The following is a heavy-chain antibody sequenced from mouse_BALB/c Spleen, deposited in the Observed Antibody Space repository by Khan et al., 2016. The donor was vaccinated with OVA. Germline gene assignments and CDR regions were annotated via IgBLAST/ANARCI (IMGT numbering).Heavy chain of an antibody. CDR2: IDPFSGGT. V-gene: IGHV1S135*01. D-gene: IGHD2-2*01. CDR3: TRHGYVAWFTY. J-gene: IGHJ3*01. Sequence: EVQLVESGPELMNPGASVKISCKASGYSFTSYYIHWVMQSHGKSLEWIGYIDPFSGGTTYNQKFKGKATLTVDKSSSTVYIHLSNLTSEDSAVCYCTRHGYVAWFTYWGQGTLVTVSA. CDR1: GYSFTSYY.